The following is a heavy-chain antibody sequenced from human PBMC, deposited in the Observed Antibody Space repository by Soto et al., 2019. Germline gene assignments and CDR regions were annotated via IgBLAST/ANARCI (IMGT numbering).Heavy chain of an antibody. CDR3: ARGRLELHY. CDR2: INHSGGT. J-gene: IGHJ4*02. D-gene: IGHD1-1*01. CDR1: GGSFNNYY. Sequence: SETLSLTCAVYGGSFNNYYWNWIRQPPGKGLEWIGEINHSGGTNYNPSLKSRSTISIDTSKNQFSLRLSSVTAADTAVYYCARGRLELHYWGQGTLVTVSS. V-gene: IGHV4-34*01.